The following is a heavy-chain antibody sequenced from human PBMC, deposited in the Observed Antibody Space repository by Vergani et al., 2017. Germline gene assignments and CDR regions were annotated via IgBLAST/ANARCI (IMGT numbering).Heavy chain of an antibody. CDR1: GFSLSTSGVG. CDR2: IYWDDDK. J-gene: IGHJ4*02. Sequence: QITLKESGPTLVKPTQTLTLTCTFSGFSLSTSGVGVGWIRQPPGKALEWLALIYWDDDKRYSPSLKSRLTITKDTSKNQVVLTMTNMDPVDTATYYCARRAYYYDSSGYLTYYFDYWGQGTLVTVSS. CDR3: ARRAYYYDSSGYLTYYFDY. D-gene: IGHD3-22*01. V-gene: IGHV2-5*02.